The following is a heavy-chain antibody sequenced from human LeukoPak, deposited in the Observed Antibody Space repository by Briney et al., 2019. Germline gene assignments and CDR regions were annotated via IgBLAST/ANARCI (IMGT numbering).Heavy chain of an antibody. J-gene: IGHJ3*02. Sequence: PSETLSLTCAVSGGSISSSNWWSWVRQPPGKGLEWIGEIYHSGSTNYNPSLKSRVTISVDKSKYQFSLKLSSVTAADTAVYYCARDQAPWMWEPQVGAFDIWGQGTMVTVSS. CDR3: ARDQAPWMWEPQVGAFDI. V-gene: IGHV4-4*02. CDR2: IYHSGST. CDR1: GGSISSSNW. D-gene: IGHD1-26*01.